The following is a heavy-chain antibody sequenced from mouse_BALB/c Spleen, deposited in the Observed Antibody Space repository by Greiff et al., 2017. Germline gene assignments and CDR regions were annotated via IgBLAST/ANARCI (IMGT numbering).Heavy chain of an antibody. CDR1: GYAFTNYL. CDR3: ARGSYYFDY. V-gene: IGHV1-54*01. J-gene: IGHJ2*01. Sequence: VKLQQSGAELVRPGTSVKVSCKASGYAFTNYLIEWVKQRPGQGLEWIGVINPGSGGTNYNEKFKGKATLTADKSSSTAYMQLSSLTSDDSAVYFCARGSYYFDYWGQGTTLTVSS. CDR2: INPGSGGT.